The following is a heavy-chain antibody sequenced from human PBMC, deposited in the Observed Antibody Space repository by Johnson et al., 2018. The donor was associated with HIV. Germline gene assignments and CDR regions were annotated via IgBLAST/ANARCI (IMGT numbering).Heavy chain of an antibody. V-gene: IGHV3-20*04. CDR3: ARDHGQLWLLPAFDI. J-gene: IGHJ3*02. CDR1: GFTFDDYG. CDR2: INWNGGST. D-gene: IGHD5-18*01. Sequence: VQLVESGGGVVRPGGSLRLSCAASGFTFDDYGMSWVRQAPGKGLEWVSGINWNGGSTGYADSVKGRFTISRDNAKNSLYLQMNSLRVEDTAVYYCARDHGQLWLLPAFDILGQGTMVTVSS.